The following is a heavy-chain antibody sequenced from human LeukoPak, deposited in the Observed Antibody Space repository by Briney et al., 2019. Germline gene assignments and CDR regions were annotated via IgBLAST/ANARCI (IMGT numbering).Heavy chain of an antibody. CDR1: GYTFTGYY. Sequence: ASVKVSCKASGYTFTGYYMHWVRQAPGQGLEWMGWINPNSGDTNYAQKFQGRVTMIRDTSINTAYMELSRLRTDDTAVYYCAKNPYEYYFDYWGQGTLVTVSS. J-gene: IGHJ4*02. CDR2: INPNSGDT. V-gene: IGHV1-2*02. D-gene: IGHD5-12*01. CDR3: AKNPYEYYFDY.